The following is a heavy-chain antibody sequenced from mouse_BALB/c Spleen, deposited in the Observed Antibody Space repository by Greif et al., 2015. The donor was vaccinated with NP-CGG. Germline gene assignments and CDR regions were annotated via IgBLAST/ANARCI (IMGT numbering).Heavy chain of an antibody. CDR2: ISNGGGST. CDR1: GFTFSDYY. CDR3: ARQEGNYGIGYFDY. Sequence: EVMLVESGGGLVRPGGSLKLSCATSGFTFSDYYMYWVRQTPEKRLEWVAYISNGGGSTYYPDTVKGRFTISRDNAKNTLYLQMSRLKSEDTAMYYCARQEGNYGIGYFDYWGQGTTLTVSS. J-gene: IGHJ2*01. V-gene: IGHV5-12*02. D-gene: IGHD2-1*01.